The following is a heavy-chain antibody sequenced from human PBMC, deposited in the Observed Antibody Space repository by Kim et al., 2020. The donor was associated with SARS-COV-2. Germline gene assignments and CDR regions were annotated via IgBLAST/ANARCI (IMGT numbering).Heavy chain of an antibody. Sequence: GGSLRLSCAASGFTFSSYWMHWVRQAPGKGLVWVSRINSDGSSTSYADSVKGRFTISRDNAKNTLYLQMNSLRAEDTAVYYCARENDYGDQDAFDIWGQGTMVTVSS. J-gene: IGHJ3*02. V-gene: IGHV3-74*01. CDR1: GFTFSSYW. CDR3: ARENDYGDQDAFDI. D-gene: IGHD4-17*01. CDR2: INSDGSST.